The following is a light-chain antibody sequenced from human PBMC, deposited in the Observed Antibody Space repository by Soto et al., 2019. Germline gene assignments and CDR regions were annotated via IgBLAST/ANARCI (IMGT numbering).Light chain of an antibody. J-gene: IGKJ1*01. CDR2: WAS. CDR1: QSVLDSSSGKSY. V-gene: IGKV4-1*01. CDR3: QQYYHLWS. Sequence: DFVMTQSPDSLAVSLGERATISWKSSQSVLDSSSGKSYLAWYQQKLGQPPRLLIYWASTRESGVPDRFSAGASGADFTLTISSLHAEDLAIYYCQQYYHLWSFGQRTKVEIK.